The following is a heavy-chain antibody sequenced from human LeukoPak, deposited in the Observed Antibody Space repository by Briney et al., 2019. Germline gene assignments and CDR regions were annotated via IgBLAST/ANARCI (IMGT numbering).Heavy chain of an antibody. Sequence: ASVKVSCKASGYTFTSYGISWVRQAPGQGLEWMGWISAYNGNTNYAQKLQGRVSMTTDTSTSTAYMELRSLRSDDTAVYYCARDIVVVAAMDYYYYGMDVWGQGTTVTVSS. V-gene: IGHV1-18*01. D-gene: IGHD2-15*01. CDR2: ISAYNGNT. CDR3: ARDIVVVAAMDYYYYGMDV. CDR1: GYTFTSYG. J-gene: IGHJ6*02.